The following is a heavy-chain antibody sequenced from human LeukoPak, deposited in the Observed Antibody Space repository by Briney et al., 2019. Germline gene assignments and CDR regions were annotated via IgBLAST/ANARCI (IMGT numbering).Heavy chain of an antibody. J-gene: IGHJ6*03. V-gene: IGHV3-11*04. CDR1: GFTFSDYY. CDR3: ARDLYCSGGSCYSWDEYYYYYYMDV. CDR2: ISSSGSTI. Sequence: GGSLRLSCAASGFTFSDYYMSWIRQAPGKGLEWVSYISSSGSTIYYADSVKGRFTISRDNAKNSLYLQMNSLRAEDTAVYYCARDLYCSGGSCYSWDEYYYYYYMDVWGKGTTVTVSS. D-gene: IGHD2-15*01.